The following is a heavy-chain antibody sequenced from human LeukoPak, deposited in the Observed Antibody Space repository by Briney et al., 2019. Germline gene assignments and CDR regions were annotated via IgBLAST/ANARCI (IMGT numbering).Heavy chain of an antibody. CDR2: MNPNSDNT. CDR3: ARASSGYDWDSQYYFDY. CDR1: GYTFTSYD. Sequence: ASLKVSCTASGYTFTSYDIDSGRHATEQRLWCVLWMNPNSDNTGYAQKFQGRVTTTRNTSISTAYMELSNLRSEDTAVYYCARASSGYDWDSQYYFDYWGQGTLVTVSS. J-gene: IGHJ4*02. D-gene: IGHD5-12*01. V-gene: IGHV1-8*01.